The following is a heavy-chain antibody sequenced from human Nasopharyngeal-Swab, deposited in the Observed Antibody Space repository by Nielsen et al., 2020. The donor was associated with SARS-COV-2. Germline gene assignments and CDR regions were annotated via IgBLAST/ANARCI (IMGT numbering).Heavy chain of an antibody. J-gene: IGHJ4*02. CDR3: ARGGAARPGFDY. V-gene: IGHV4-31*02. Sequence: WIRQPPGKGLEWIGYIYYSGSTYSNPSLKSRVTISVDTSKNQFSLKLSSVTAADTAVYYCARGGAARPGFDYWGQGTLVTVSS. CDR2: IYYSGST. D-gene: IGHD6-6*01.